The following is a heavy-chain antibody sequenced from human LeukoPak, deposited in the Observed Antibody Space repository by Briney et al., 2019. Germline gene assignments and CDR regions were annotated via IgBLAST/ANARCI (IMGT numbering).Heavy chain of an antibody. Sequence: ASVKVSCKASGYTFTSYGISWVRQAPGQGLEWMGWISAYNGNTNYAQKLQGRVTMTTDTSTSTAYMELRSLRSDDTAVYYCAKDGGRGFNYGLYYFDHWGQGTLVTVSS. CDR2: ISAYNGNT. V-gene: IGHV1-18*01. CDR1: GYTFTSYG. CDR3: AKDGGRGFNYGLYYFDH. J-gene: IGHJ4*02. D-gene: IGHD5-18*01.